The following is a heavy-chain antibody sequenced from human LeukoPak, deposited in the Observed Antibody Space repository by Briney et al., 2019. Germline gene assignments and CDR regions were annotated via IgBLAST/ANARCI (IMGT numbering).Heavy chain of an antibody. CDR2: ISWNSGSI. V-gene: IGHV3-9*01. D-gene: IGHD3-10*01. CDR1: GFTFSSYW. Sequence: GGSLRLSCAASGFTFSSYWMHWVRQAPGKGLEWVSGISWNSGSIGYADSVKGRFTISRDNAKNSLYLQMNSLRAEDTALYYCAKAYGSGSYSPYYFDCWGQGTLVTVSS. CDR3: AKAYGSGSYSPYYFDC. J-gene: IGHJ4*02.